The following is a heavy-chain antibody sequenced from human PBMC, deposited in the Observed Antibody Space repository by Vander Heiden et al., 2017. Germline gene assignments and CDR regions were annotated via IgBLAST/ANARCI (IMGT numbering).Heavy chain of an antibody. V-gene: IGHV2-70*01. CDR3: ARCDGMRGSFDY. CDR1: RISLCTSGRC. Sequence: HVTFRDSGPALVKPTQTLTPSCTFSRISLCTSGRCVSWIRQPPGKALEWLALIDWDDDKYYSTSLKTRLTISKDTSKNQVVLTMTNMDPVDTATYYCARCDGMRGSFDYWGQGTLVTVSS. D-gene: IGHD2-15*01. J-gene: IGHJ4*02. CDR2: IDWDDDK.